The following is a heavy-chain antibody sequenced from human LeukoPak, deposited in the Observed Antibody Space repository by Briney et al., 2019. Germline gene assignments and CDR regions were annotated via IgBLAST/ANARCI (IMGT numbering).Heavy chain of an antibody. CDR2: INHSGST. Sequence: GSLRLSCAASGFTFSSYGTHWIRQPPGKGLEWIGEINHSGSTNYNPSLKSRVTISADTSKNQFSLKLSSVTAADTAVYYCARLANWGFGGDYWGQGTLVTVSS. D-gene: IGHD7-27*01. J-gene: IGHJ4*02. V-gene: IGHV4-34*01. CDR3: ARLANWGFGGDY. CDR1: GFTFSSYG.